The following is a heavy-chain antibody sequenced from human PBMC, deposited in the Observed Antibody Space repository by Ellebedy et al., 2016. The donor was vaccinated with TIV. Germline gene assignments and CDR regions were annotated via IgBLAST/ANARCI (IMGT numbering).Heavy chain of an antibody. D-gene: IGHD5/OR15-5a*01. J-gene: IGHJ4*02. CDR3: TRDLTNIVSGDY. V-gene: IGHV1-2*02. Sequence: AASVKVSCKASGYTFTGYYIHWVRQAPGQGLEWMAWINPNSGGTNYAQKFQGRVTVTRDTSTSTALLWLSRLRSDDTAVYYCTRDLTNIVSGDYWGQGTLVTVSS. CDR1: GYTFTGYY. CDR2: INPNSGGT.